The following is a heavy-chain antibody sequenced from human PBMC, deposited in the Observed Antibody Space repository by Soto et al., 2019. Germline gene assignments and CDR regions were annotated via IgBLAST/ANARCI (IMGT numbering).Heavy chain of an antibody. J-gene: IGHJ5*01. CDR3: ARDEYQLLSSVSWFDS. Sequence: KPSETLSLTCTVSGGSISDDSYWSWIRQTPGKGLEWIGYIYHTGSTYYNPSLRSRVSISVDKSKSQFSLKLISVTAADTAVYFCARDEYQLLSSVSWFDSWGQGTLVTVSS. CDR1: GGSISDDSY. V-gene: IGHV4-30-4*01. CDR2: IYHTGST. D-gene: IGHD2-2*01.